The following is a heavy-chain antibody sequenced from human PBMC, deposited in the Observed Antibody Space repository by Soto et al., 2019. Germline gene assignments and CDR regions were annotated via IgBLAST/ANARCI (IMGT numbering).Heavy chain of an antibody. J-gene: IGHJ4*02. CDR3: AREKAARGGSTVSY. CDR2: ISYDGSNK. V-gene: IGHV3-30-3*01. D-gene: IGHD6-6*01. Sequence: GSLRLSCAASGFTFSSYAMHWVRQAPGKGLEWVVVISYDGSNKYYADSVKGRFTISRDNSKNTMYLQMNSLRAEDTAVYYCAREKAARGGSTVSYWGQGTLVTVSS. CDR1: GFTFSSYA.